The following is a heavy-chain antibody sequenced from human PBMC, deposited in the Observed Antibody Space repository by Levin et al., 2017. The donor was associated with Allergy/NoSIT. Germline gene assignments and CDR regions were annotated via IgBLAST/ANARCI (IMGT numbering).Heavy chain of an antibody. CDR1: GFTFSSYW. D-gene: IGHD3-3*01. Sequence: PGGSLRLSCAASGFTFSSYWMSWVRQAPGKGLEWVANIKQDGSEKYYVDSVKGRFTISRDNAKNSLYLQMNSLRAEDTAVYYCARDRPYDFWSGYSAYYFDYWGQGTPVTVSS. CDR3: ARDRPYDFWSGYSAYYFDY. V-gene: IGHV3-7*01. CDR2: IKQDGSEK. J-gene: IGHJ4*02.